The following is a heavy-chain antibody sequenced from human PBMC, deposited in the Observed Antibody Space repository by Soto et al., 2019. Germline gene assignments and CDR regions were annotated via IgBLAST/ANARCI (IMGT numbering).Heavy chain of an antibody. V-gene: IGHV3-30-3*01. Sequence: QVQLVESGGGVVQPGRSLRLSCAASGFTFSRYAMHWVRQAPGKGLEWVAVISYDGSNKYYADSVKGRFTISRDNSKNTLYLQMNSLRAEDTAVYYCARVSRWLSRLIIDYYYGMDVWGQGTTVTVSS. CDR3: ARVSRWLSRLIIDYYYGMDV. CDR1: GFTFSRYA. J-gene: IGHJ6*02. CDR2: ISYDGSNK. D-gene: IGHD3-22*01.